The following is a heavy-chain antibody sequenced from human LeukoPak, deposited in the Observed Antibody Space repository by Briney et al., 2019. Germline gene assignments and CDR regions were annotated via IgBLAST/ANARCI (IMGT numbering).Heavy chain of an antibody. CDR1: GFSFSSYW. D-gene: IGHD1-1*01. CDR2: IRSDTSS. J-gene: IGHJ2*01. Sequence: GGSLRLSCAASGFSFSSYWMNWVRQTPGKSLEWISHIRSDTSSYYADSVKGRFTVSRDNAQNSLYLQMNSLRVEDTAVYYCVRGVEWAFDLWGRGTLVTASS. V-gene: IGHV3-48*01. CDR3: VRGVEWAFDL.